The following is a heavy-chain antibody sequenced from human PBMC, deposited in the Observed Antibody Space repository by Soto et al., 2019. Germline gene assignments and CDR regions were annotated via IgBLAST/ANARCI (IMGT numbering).Heavy chain of an antibody. CDR2: ISAYNGNT. D-gene: IGHD6-13*01. V-gene: IGHV1-18*01. Sequence: QVQLVQSGAEVKKPGASVKVSCKASGYTFTSYGISWVRQAPGQGLEWMGWISAYNGNTNYEQKIQGSVTMTTDTYTSTAYMEVRSLRSDEKAVYYCARDPHSSSWIHITSGVFYGMDVWGQGTTVTVSS. J-gene: IGHJ6*02. CDR1: GYTFTSYG. CDR3: ARDPHSSSWIHITSGVFYGMDV.